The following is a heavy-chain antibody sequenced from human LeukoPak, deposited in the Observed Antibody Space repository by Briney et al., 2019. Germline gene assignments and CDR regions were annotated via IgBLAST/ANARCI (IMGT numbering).Heavy chain of an antibody. D-gene: IGHD6-6*01. CDR3: ARGGEQLVPYYYYYMDV. CDR1: GFTVSSNY. Sequence: GGSLRLSCAASGFTVSSNYMSWVRQAPGKGLVWVSRINSDGSSTSYADSVKGRFTISRDNAKNTLYLQMNSLRAEDTAVYYCARGGEQLVPYYYYYMDVWGKGTTVTVSS. J-gene: IGHJ6*03. V-gene: IGHV3-74*01. CDR2: INSDGSST.